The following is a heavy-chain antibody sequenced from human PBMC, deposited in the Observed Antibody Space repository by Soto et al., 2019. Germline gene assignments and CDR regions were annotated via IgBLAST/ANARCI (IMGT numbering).Heavy chain of an antibody. CDR3: ARLSRGTTAGFDY. J-gene: IGHJ4*02. Sequence: QVQLQESGPGLVKPSETLSLTCTVSGGSINSYYGSWIRQPPGKGLDYIGHIYYSGSTNYNPSLKSRVTISVDTSKNQFSLKLRSVTAADTAVYYCARLSRGTTAGFDYWGQGTLVTVSS. V-gene: IGHV4-59*08. CDR1: GGSINSYY. CDR2: IYYSGST. D-gene: IGHD6-13*01.